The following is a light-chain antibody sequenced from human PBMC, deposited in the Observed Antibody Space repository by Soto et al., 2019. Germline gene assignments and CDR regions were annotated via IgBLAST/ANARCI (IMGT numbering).Light chain of an antibody. CDR2: DAS. Sequence: EIFLTQYPATLSWSPGERATLSCGASQSVKTFLVWYQQRPGQAPSLLIYDASHRAAGIPARFSGSGFATDFTLTISSLETEDAAVYYCQQRSNWHPITFGQGTRLEIK. J-gene: IGKJ5*01. CDR1: QSVKTF. V-gene: IGKV3-11*01. CDR3: QQRSNWHPIT.